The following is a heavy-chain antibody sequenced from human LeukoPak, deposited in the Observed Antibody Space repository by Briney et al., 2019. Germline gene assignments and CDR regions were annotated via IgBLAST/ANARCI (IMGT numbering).Heavy chain of an antibody. CDR3: AREGLAADRGKLIDY. V-gene: IGHV3-48*03. J-gene: IGHJ4*02. CDR1: GFTFNIFE. CDR2: IGGSGSTI. Sequence: QPGGSLRLSCAASGFTFNIFEMNWVRQAPGKGLEWVSYIGGSGSTIYYAESVKGRFTISRDNAKNSLYLQMNSMRAEDTAVYYCAREGLAADRGKLIDYWGQGTLVTVSS. D-gene: IGHD6-13*01.